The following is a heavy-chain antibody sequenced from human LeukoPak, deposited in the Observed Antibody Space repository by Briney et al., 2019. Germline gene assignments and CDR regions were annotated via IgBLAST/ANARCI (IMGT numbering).Heavy chain of an antibody. D-gene: IGHD1-20*01. CDR3: AKVTNWNYFDY. CDR1: GFTFSSYA. Sequence: GGSLRLSCAASGFTFSSYAMHWVRQAPGKGLEWVAVISYDGSNKYYADSVKGRFTISRDNSKNTLYLQMNSLRAEDTAVYYCAKVTNWNYFDYWGQGTLVTVSS. J-gene: IGHJ4*02. CDR2: ISYDGSNK. V-gene: IGHV3-30-3*01.